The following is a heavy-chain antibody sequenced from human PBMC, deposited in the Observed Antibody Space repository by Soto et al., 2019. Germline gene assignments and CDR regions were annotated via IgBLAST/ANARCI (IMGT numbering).Heavy chain of an antibody. CDR2: ISYDGSNK. V-gene: IGHV3-30-3*01. CDR3: ASKGYCSGGSCLDDAFDI. J-gene: IGHJ3*02. CDR1: GFTFSSYA. Sequence: GGSLRLSCAASGFTFSSYAMHWVRQAPGKGLEWVAVISYDGSNKYYADSMKGRFTISRDNSKNTLYLQMNSLRAEDTAVYYCASKGYCSGGSCLDDAFDIWGQGTMVTVSS. D-gene: IGHD2-15*01.